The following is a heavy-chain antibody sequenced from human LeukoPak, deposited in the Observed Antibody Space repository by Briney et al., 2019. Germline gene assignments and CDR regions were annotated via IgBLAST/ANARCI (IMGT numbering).Heavy chain of an antibody. CDR1: GYTFTGHY. D-gene: IGHD6-13*01. CDR2: INPNSGGT. CDR3: ARDGEVIAAAGSNNWFDP. Sequence: ASVKVSCKASGYTFTGHYMHWVRQAPGQGLEWMGWINPNSGGTNYAQKFQGRVTMTRDTSISTAYMELSRLRSDDTAVYYCARDGEVIAAAGSNNWFDPWGQGTLVTVSS. J-gene: IGHJ5*02. V-gene: IGHV1-2*02.